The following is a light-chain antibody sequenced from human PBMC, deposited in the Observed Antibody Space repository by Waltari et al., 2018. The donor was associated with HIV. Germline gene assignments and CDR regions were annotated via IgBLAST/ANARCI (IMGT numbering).Light chain of an antibody. Sequence: GQSTTISCTGDDSDFGLYNFVSWYQQHSGKPPKLILYDVDSRASGVSDRFSGSMSGNTASLTISGLRTEDEAHYYCASFTGDNTVMFGGGTEVTVL. CDR2: DVD. V-gene: IGLV2-14*03. CDR1: DSDFGLYNF. J-gene: IGLJ3*02. CDR3: ASFTGDNTVM.